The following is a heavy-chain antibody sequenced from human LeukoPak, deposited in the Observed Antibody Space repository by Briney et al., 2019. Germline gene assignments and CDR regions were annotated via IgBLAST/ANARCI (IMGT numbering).Heavy chain of an antibody. CDR3: ASETSSGRNYFDY. CDR1: GYTFAGYY. J-gene: IGHJ4*02. V-gene: IGHV1-2*02. CDR2: INPKNGGS. Sequence: ASVKVSCKASGYTFAGYYMHWVRQAPGQGLEWVGWINPKNGGSNYAQKFQGRVTMTRDRSISTAYMELSRLTSDDTAVYYCASETSSGRNYFDYWGQGTLVTVSS. D-gene: IGHD6-19*01.